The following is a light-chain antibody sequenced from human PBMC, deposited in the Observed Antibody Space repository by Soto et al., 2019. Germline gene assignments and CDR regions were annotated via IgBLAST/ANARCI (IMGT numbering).Light chain of an antibody. V-gene: IGKV3-11*01. Sequence: EIVMTQSPATPSVSPGERATLSCRASQSVNNFLAWYQQKPGQAPRLLIFDASYRETGIPARFSGSGAGTECTLTITSLEPEDVAVYYCQQRSNWISTFGQGTRLEIK. CDR3: QQRSNWIST. CDR2: DAS. CDR1: QSVNNF. J-gene: IGKJ5*01.